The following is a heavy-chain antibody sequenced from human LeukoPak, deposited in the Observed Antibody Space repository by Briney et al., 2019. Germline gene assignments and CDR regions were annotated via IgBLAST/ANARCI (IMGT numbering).Heavy chain of an antibody. CDR3: TRDSGTSGEVKFDP. J-gene: IGHJ5*02. D-gene: IGHD3-10*01. V-gene: IGHV4-4*07. Sequence: SETLSLTCAVYGGSFSGYYWSWIRQSAGKGLEWIGRIYSTGIITYNPSLKSRVTMSVDTSKNQLSLRLISVTAADTAVYYCTRDSGTSGEVKFDPWGQGSLVTVSS. CDR1: GGSFSGYY. CDR2: IYSTGII.